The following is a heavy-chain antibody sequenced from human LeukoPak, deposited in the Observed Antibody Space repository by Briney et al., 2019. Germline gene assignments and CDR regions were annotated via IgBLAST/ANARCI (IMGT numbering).Heavy chain of an antibody. V-gene: IGHV4-34*01. CDR2: INHSGST. D-gene: IGHD3-10*01. J-gene: IGHJ6*03. CDR3: AREVTYYYGSGSYGSYMDV. CDR1: GGSFSGYY. Sequence: SETLSLTCAVYGGSFSGYYWSWLRQPPGKGLEWIGEINHSGSTNYNPSLKSRVTISVDTSKNQFSLKLSSVTAADTAVYYCAREVTYYYGSGSYGSYMDVWGKGTTVTVSS.